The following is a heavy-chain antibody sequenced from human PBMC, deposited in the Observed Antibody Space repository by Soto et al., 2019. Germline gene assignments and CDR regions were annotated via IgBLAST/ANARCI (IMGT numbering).Heavy chain of an antibody. Sequence: GGSLRLSCAASGFRFSDYYMSWIRPAPGKGPEWVAYLSGTTSDTNSDDFVKGRFIISRDNAKNSLYLQMNSLRAEDTAMYYCAREVLVARTWVFEPWGQGTLVTVFS. CDR1: GFRFSDYY. D-gene: IGHD6-13*01. V-gene: IGHV3-11*06. CDR3: AREVLVARTWVFEP. CDR2: LSGTTSDT. J-gene: IGHJ5*02.